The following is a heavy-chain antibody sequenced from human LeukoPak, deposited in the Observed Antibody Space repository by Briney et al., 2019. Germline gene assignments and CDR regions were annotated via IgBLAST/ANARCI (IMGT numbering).Heavy chain of an antibody. CDR1: GGSFSGYY. CDR2: INHSGST. Sequence: LSETLSLTCAGYGGSFSGYYWSWIRQPPGKGLEWIGEINHSGSTNYNPSLKSRVTISVDTSKNQFSLKLSSVTAADKAVYYCARPYSSGWYGRNGFDYWRQGTLVTVSS. CDR3: ARPYSSGWYGRNGFDY. D-gene: IGHD6-19*01. J-gene: IGHJ4*02. V-gene: IGHV4-34*01.